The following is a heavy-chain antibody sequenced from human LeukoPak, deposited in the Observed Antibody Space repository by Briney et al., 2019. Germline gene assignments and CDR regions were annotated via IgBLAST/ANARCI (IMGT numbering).Heavy chain of an antibody. CDR3: ARRSSSWKNWFDP. CDR2: IYYSGTT. J-gene: IGHJ5*02. V-gene: IGHV4-59*01. D-gene: IGHD6-13*01. CDR1: GGSIDSNS. Sequence: NSSETLSLTCTVSGGSIDSNSWTWIRQPPGKGLEWIGYIYYSGTTNYNPSLKSRVTMSVDMSKNQFSLKLSSVTAADTAEYYCARRSSSWKNWFDPWGQGTLVTVSS.